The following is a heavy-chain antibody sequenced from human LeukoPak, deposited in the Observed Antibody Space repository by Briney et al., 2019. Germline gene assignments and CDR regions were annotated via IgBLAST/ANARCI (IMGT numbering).Heavy chain of an antibody. J-gene: IGHJ4*02. CDR1: GYTFTSYG. V-gene: IGHV1-18*01. D-gene: IGHD5-18*01. CDR3: ARAGYSYGYDFPSGSLHDY. Sequence: ASVKVSCKASGYTFTSYGISWVRQAPGQGLEWMGWISAYNGNTNYAQKLQGRVTMTTDTSTSTAYMELRSLRSDDTAVCYCARAGYSYGYDFPSGSLHDYWGQGTLVTVSS. CDR2: ISAYNGNT.